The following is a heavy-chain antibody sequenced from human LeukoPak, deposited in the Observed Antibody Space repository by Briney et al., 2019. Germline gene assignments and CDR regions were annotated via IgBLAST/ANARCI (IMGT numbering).Heavy chain of an antibody. D-gene: IGHD6-19*01. V-gene: IGHV1-8*01. CDR3: ARGGAVAGTKDY. J-gene: IGHJ4*02. CDR1: GYTFTSYD. Sequence: ASVKVSCKASGYTFTSYDINWVRQATGQGLEWMGWMNPNSGNTGYAQKFQGRATMTRNTSISTAYMELSSLRSEDTAVYYCARGGAVAGTKDYWGQGTLVTVFS. CDR2: MNPNSGNT.